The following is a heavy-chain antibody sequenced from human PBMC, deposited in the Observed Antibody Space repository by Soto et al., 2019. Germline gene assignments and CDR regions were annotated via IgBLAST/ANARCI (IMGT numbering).Heavy chain of an antibody. V-gene: IGHV3-23*01. CDR2: ISGSGVST. CDR1: GFTFSSYA. D-gene: IGHD5-12*01. Sequence: EVQLLESGGGLVQPGGSLRLSCAASGFTFSSYAMSWVRQAPGKGLEWVSGISGSGVSTYYADSVKGRFTISRDNSKNTLYLQMNSLRAEDTAVYYCARREESGYSGYEVYWGQGTLVTVSS. J-gene: IGHJ4*02. CDR3: ARREESGYSGYEVY.